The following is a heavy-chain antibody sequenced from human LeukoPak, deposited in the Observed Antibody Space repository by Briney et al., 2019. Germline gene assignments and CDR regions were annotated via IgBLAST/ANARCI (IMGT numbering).Heavy chain of an antibody. J-gene: IGHJ5*02. Sequence: SETLSLTCIVSGGSISSITYYWGWLRQPPGTGLEWIGTIHYSGSTYYNPSLKSRVTISGDTSKNQFSLKLSSVTAADTAVYYCARLPYSSGWYYYFDPWGQGTLVTVSS. D-gene: IGHD6-19*01. CDR3: ARLPYSSGWYYYFDP. CDR2: IHYSGST. V-gene: IGHV4-39*01. CDR1: GGSISSITYY.